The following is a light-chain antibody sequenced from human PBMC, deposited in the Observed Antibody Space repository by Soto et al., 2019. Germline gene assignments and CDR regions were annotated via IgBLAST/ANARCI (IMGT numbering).Light chain of an antibody. Sequence: SVLTQPPSVSAAPGQKVTISCPGSSSNIVSNYVSWYQQLPGTTPKLLIYDNDKRPSGIPDRFSGSKSGTSVTLDITGLHAGDEADYYCGTWDSGPSVCVFGTG. CDR1: SSNIVSNY. V-gene: IGLV1-51*01. CDR2: DND. J-gene: IGLJ1*01. CDR3: GTWDSGPSVCV.